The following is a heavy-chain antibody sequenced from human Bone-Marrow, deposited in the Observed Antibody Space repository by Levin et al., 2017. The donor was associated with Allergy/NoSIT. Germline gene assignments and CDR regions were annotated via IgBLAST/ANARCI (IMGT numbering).Heavy chain of an antibody. V-gene: IGHV3-30-3*01. Sequence: PGGSLRLSCAASGFIFKSYSLNWVRQAPGKGLEWVAFTSYDGSNLDYADSVKGRFTISRDNSKNTLYLQLNSLRIEDTADYYCARLRLDYYRMDVWGKGTTVTVSS. CDR1: GFIFKSYS. CDR2: TSYDGSNL. D-gene: IGHD2-21*01. J-gene: IGHJ6*04. CDR3: ARLRLDYYRMDV.